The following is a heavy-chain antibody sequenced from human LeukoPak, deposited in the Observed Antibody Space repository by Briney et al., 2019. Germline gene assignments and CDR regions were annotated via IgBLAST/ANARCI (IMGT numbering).Heavy chain of an antibody. V-gene: IGHV3-23*01. CDR2: ILAEGHRT. CDR3: GKDGHCHDSVCPTKIVVAGYVDH. CDR1: GFTFTTYS. D-gene: IGHD6-19*01. J-gene: IGHJ4*02. Sequence: GPSLRPSCRASGFTFTTYSTSWARQAPGKGLEWVSFILAEGHRTYYAACVKGRFTISRDNSSTLLYLQMNSLRAEDTAIYYWGKDGHCHDSVCPTKIVVAGYVDHWGQGTLVTVSS.